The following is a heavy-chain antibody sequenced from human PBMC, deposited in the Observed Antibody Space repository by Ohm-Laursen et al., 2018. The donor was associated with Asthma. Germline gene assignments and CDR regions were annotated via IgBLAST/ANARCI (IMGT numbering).Heavy chain of an antibody. J-gene: IGHJ6*02. Sequence: SLRLSCAASGFTFSSYAMNWVRQVPGKGLEWVASISTASTFIYYADSVRGRFTTSRDNAKNSVYLQMNSLRVEDTAVYYCARDCSGGSCYSDRWTYYYYGMDVWGQGTTVTVSS. V-gene: IGHV3-21*01. CDR2: ISTASTFI. CDR1: GFTFSSYA. CDR3: ARDCSGGSCYSDRWTYYYYGMDV. D-gene: IGHD2-15*01.